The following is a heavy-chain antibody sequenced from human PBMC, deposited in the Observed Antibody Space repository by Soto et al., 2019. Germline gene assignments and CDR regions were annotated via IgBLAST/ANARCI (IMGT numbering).Heavy chain of an antibody. CDR2: IYYSGST. CDR1: GGSISSYY. CDR3: ATRGGHYDFWSGYSVDDAFDI. V-gene: IGHV4-59*01. Sequence: PSETLSLTCTVSGGSISSYYWSWIRQPPGKGLEWIGYIYYSGSTNYNPSLKSRVTISVDTSKNQFSLKLSSVTAADTAGYYCATRGGHYDFWSGYSVDDAFDIWGQGKMVTVS. J-gene: IGHJ3*02. D-gene: IGHD3-3*01.